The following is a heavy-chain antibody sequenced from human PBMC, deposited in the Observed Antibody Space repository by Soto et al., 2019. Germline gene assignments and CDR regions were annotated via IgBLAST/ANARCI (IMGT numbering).Heavy chain of an antibody. CDR1: GGSISSYY. J-gene: IGHJ4*02. Sequence: SETLSLTCTVSGGSISSYYWSWIRQPPGKGLEWIGYIYYSGSTNYNPSLKSRVTISVDTSKNQFSLKLSSVTAADTAVYYCARALGRYCSSTSCYVSHPYYFDYWGQGTLVTVSS. CDR3: ARALGRYCSSTSCYVSHPYYFDY. V-gene: IGHV4-59*01. D-gene: IGHD2-2*01. CDR2: IYYSGST.